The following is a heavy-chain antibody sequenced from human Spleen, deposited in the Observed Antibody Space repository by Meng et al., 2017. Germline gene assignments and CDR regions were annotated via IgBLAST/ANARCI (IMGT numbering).Heavy chain of an antibody. D-gene: IGHD6-13*01. J-gene: IGHJ4*02. V-gene: IGHV3-21*01. CDR2: ISSSSSYI. CDR3: ARLISSSIKDY. CDR1: GFTFSNAW. Sequence: GESLKISCAASGFTFSNAWMTWVRQAPGKRLEWVSSISSSSSYIYYADSVKGRFTISRDNAKNSLYLQMNSLRAEDTAVYYCARLISSSIKDYWGQGTLVT.